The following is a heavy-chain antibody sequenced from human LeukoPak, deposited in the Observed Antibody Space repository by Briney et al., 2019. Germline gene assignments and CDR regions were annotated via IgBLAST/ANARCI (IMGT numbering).Heavy chain of an antibody. CDR2: IYYSGST. CDR3: ARDQGFRAFDY. CDR1: GGSISSYY. J-gene: IGHJ4*02. Sequence: SETLSLTCTVSGGSISSYYWSWIRQPPGKGLEWIGYIYYSGSTNYNPSLKSRVTISVDTSKNQFSLKLSSVTAADTAVYYCARDQGFRAFDYWGQGTLVTVSS. V-gene: IGHV4-59*01.